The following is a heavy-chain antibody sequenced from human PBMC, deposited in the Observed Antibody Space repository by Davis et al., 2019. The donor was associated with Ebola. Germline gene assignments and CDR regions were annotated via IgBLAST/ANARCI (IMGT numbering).Heavy chain of an antibody. CDR3: ARDLWYSSSWYGAFDI. Sequence: ASVKVSCKASGYTFTGYYMHWVRQAPGQGLEWMGWINPNSGGTNYAQKFQGWVTMTRDTSISTAYMELSRLRSDDTAVYYCARDLWYSSSWYGAFDIWGQGTMVTVSS. CDR1: GYTFTGYY. J-gene: IGHJ3*02. CDR2: INPNSGGT. V-gene: IGHV1-2*04. D-gene: IGHD6-13*01.